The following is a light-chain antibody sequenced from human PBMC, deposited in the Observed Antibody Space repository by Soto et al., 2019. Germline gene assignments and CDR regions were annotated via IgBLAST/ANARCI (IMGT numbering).Light chain of an antibody. Sequence: DIQMTQSPSSLSASVGDKITITCRASQSLNSFLNWYQQKPGKAPKLLIFAASSLQSGVPSRFSGSESGTDFTLTISSLQPEDFATYYCQQSYSTPGTFGQGTKVDIK. V-gene: IGKV1-39*01. CDR1: QSLNSF. CDR2: AAS. J-gene: IGKJ1*01. CDR3: QQSYSTPGT.